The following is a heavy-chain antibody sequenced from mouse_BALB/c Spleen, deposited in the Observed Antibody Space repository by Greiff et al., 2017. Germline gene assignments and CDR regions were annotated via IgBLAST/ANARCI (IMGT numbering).Heavy chain of an antibody. CDR2: ISSGSSTI. J-gene: IGHJ4*01. CDR1: GFTFSSFG. Sequence: EVQVVESGGGLVQPGGSRKLSCAASGFTFSSFGMHWVRQAPEKGLEWVAYISSGSSTIYYADTVKGRFTISRDNPKNTLFLQMTSLRSEDTAMYYCARRDMDYWGQGTSVTVSS. CDR3: ARRDMDY. V-gene: IGHV5-17*02.